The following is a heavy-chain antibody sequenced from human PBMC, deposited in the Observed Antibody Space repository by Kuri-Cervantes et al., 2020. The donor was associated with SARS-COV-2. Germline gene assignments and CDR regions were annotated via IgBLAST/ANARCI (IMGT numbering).Heavy chain of an antibody. CDR2: TYYRSKWYN. D-gene: IGHD3-3*01. Sequence: LRLSCAISGDSVSSNSAAWNWIRQSPSRGLEWLGRTYYRSKWYNDYAVSVKSRITINPDTSKNQFSLQLNSVTPEDTAVYYCARDIVTVDYDFWSGYYGPSYFDYWGQGTLVTVSS. CDR1: GDSVSSNSAA. V-gene: IGHV6-1*01. CDR3: ARDIVTVDYDFWSGYYGPSYFDY. J-gene: IGHJ4*02.